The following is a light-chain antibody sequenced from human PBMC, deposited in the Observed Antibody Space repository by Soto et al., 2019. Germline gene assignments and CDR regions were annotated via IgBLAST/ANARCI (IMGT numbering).Light chain of an antibody. CDR2: GIS. Sequence: EIVLTQSPGTLSLSQGEKATLSSRPIHTISSSYLAWYRQKPGQAPRLLMYGISRRATGIPDRFSGSGSGTDFTLTITRLEPEDFAVYYCQQYVTSSPRTFGQGTKVDIK. J-gene: IGKJ1*01. CDR1: HTISSSY. CDR3: QQYVTSSPRT. V-gene: IGKV3-20*01.